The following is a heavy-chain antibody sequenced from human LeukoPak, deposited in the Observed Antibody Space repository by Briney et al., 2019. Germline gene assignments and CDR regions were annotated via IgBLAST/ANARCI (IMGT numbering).Heavy chain of an antibody. CDR3: ARGYDSSRRGAFDI. J-gene: IGHJ3*02. CDR2: ISAYNGNT. Sequence: GASVKVSCKASGYTFTDYAISWVRQAPGQGLEWIGWISAYNGNTNYAQKLQGRVTMTTDTPTSTAYMELRSLRSDDTAVYYCARGYDSSRRGAFDIWGQGTMVTVSS. CDR1: GYTFTDYA. D-gene: IGHD3-22*01. V-gene: IGHV1-18*01.